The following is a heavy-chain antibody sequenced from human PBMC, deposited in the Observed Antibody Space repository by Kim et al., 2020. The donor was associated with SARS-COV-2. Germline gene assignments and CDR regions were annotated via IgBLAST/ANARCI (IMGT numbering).Heavy chain of an antibody. V-gene: IGHV3-66*01. CDR3: AKEKGVIWDNYYYYYGMDV. J-gene: IGHJ6*02. CDR1: GFTVSYNY. Sequence: GGSLRLSCEVSGFTVSYNYMSWVRQAPGKGLEWVSAIYRGGDTFYADSVKGRFTISRDNSKNTLYLQMNSLRVEDTGVYYCAKEKGVIWDNYYYYYGMDVWGQGATGTVSS. D-gene: IGHD2-21*01. CDR2: IYRGGDT.